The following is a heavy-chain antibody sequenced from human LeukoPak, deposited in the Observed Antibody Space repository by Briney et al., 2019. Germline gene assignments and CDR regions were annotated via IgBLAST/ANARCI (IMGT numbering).Heavy chain of an antibody. CDR2: MNPNSGNT. V-gene: IGHV1-8*02. D-gene: IGHD6-19*01. CDR3: ARGLHEVAVATHD. CDR1: GYTFTGYY. J-gene: IGHJ4*02. Sequence: ASVKVSCKASGYTFTGYYMHWVRQATGQGLEWMGWMNPNSGNTGYAQKFQGRVTMTRNTSISTAYMELSSLRSEDTAVYYCARGLHEVAVATHDWGQGTLVTVSS.